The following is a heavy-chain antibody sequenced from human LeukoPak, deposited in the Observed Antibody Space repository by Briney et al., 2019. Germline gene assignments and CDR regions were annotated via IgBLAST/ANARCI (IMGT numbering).Heavy chain of an antibody. CDR2: IYYSGST. CDR3: ARGGSSWYYGY. Sequence: PSETLSLTCTVSGGSISSYYWSWIRQPPGKGLEWIGYIYYSGSTNYNPSLKSRVTISVDPSKNQFSLKLSSVIAADTAVYYCARGGSSWYYGYWGQGTLVTVSS. J-gene: IGHJ4*02. V-gene: IGHV4-59*01. CDR1: GGSISSYY. D-gene: IGHD6-13*01.